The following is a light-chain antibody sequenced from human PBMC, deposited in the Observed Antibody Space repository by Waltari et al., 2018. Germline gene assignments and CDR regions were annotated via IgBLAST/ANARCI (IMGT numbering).Light chain of an antibody. V-gene: IGKV1-12*01. J-gene: IGKJ5*01. CDR2: AAS. CDR3: QQANSFPLT. Sequence: DIQMTQSPSSVSASVGDRVTITCRASQSISNWLAWYQQKPGKAPKLLIHAASTLQSGVPSRFSGSGSGTDFTLTITNVQPEDFATYYCQQANSFPLTFGQVTRLEIK. CDR1: QSISNW.